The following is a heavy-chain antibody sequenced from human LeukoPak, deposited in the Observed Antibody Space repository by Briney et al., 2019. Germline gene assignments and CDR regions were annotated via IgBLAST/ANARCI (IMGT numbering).Heavy chain of an antibody. V-gene: IGHV4-59*01. CDR2: IFYSGST. CDR1: GGSISNYH. D-gene: IGHD3-10*01. Sequence: SETLSLTCTVSGGSISNYHWGWIRQPPGKGLEWIGYIFYSGSTNDNPSLKSRVTISVDTSKNQFSLRLSSVTAADTAVYYCARSDGYGLVGIWGQGTMVTVSS. J-gene: IGHJ3*02. CDR3: ARSDGYGLVGI.